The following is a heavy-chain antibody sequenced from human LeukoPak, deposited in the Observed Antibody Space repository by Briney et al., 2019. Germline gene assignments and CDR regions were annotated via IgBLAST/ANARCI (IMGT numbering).Heavy chain of an antibody. CDR1: GGSISGYY. CDR2: IYSSGST. D-gene: IGHD6-13*01. CDR3: ARGQQWFDP. V-gene: IGHV4-59*12. J-gene: IGHJ5*02. Sequence: SETLSLTCTVSGGSISGYYWTWIRQPPGKGLEWIGYIYSSGSTKYNPSLKSPITISVDTSKNQLSLKLSSVTAADTAVYYCARGQQWFDPWGQGTLVTVSS.